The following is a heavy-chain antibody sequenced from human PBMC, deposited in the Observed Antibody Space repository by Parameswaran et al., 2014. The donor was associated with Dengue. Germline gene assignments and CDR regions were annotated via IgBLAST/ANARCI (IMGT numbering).Heavy chain of an antibody. CDR3: TTPTRVEMSTISDY. V-gene: IGHV3-15*01. CDR2: IRSKADGGTT. D-gene: IGHD5-24*01. J-gene: IGHJ4*02. Sequence: VRQAPGKGLEWVGHIRSKADGGTTDYGAPMKDRFIISRDDSKNTVYLRMNNLRTEDTAVYYCTTPTRVEMSTISDYWGQGTLVTVSS.